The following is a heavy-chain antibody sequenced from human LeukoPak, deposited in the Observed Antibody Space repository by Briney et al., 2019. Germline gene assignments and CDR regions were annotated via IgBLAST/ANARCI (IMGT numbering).Heavy chain of an antibody. V-gene: IGHV1-2*02. D-gene: IGHD3-3*01. CDR2: INPNSGGT. CDR1: GYTFTGYY. J-gene: IGHJ3*02. Sequence: ASVKVSCKASGYTFTGYYMHWVRQAPGQGLEWMGWINPNSGGTNYAQKFQGRVTMTRDTSISTAYMELSRLRSDDTAVYYCAREMGITYYDFWSGPPSKPFDIWGQGTMVTVSS. CDR3: AREMGITYYDFWSGPPSKPFDI.